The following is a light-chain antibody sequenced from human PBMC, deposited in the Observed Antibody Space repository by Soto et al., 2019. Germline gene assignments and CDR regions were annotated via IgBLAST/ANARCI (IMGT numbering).Light chain of an antibody. CDR1: QGISSS. Sequence: IQLNQSPHSRSQKIGGTVTMERRASQGISSSLAWYQQEPGKAPKLLIYEASTLQSVVPARYSIRGSAAVFALTINGLQPEEFATYFCQHLSSYACNFSRGTKVDIK. CDR3: QHLSSYACN. CDR2: EAS. J-gene: IGKJ1*01. V-gene: IGKV1-9*01.